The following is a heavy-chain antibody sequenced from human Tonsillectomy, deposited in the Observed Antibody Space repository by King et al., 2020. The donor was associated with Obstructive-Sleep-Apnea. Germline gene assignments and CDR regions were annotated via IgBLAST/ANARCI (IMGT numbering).Heavy chain of an antibody. CDR2: ISWNSGFI. CDR1: GFTFDDYA. D-gene: IGHD3-16*01. V-gene: IGHV3-9*01. CDR3: AKERGGGIWGVFDY. J-gene: IGHJ4*02. Sequence: VQLVESGGGLVQPGRSLRLSCAASGFTFDDYAMNWVRQAPGKGLEWVSGISWNSGFIAYADSVKGRFTISRDNANNSLYLQMNSLRAEDTALYYCAKERGGGIWGVFDYWGQGTLVTVSS.